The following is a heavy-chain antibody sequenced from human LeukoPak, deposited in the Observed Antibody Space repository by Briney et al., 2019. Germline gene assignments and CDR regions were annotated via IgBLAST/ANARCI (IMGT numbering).Heavy chain of an antibody. CDR1: AYTFTDSY. Sequence: GASVKVSCKASAYTFTDSYTHWVRQAPGQGLEYLAWINLKSGDTKYAQKFQGRVSMTRDTSIYTAYMDLRSLTSDDTAVYYCAREGRHCGGDCYSFDSWGQGTLVTVSS. J-gene: IGHJ4*02. CDR2: INLKSGDT. CDR3: AREGRHCGGDCYSFDS. D-gene: IGHD2-21*02. V-gene: IGHV1-2*02.